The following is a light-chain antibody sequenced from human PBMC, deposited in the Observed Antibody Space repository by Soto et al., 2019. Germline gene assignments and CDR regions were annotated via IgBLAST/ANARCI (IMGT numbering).Light chain of an antibody. J-gene: IGLJ1*01. V-gene: IGLV2-14*01. Sequence: QSVLAQPASVSGSPGQSITISCTGTSSDVGGYNYVAWYQQHPGKAPKLIIYEVTNRPSGVSYRFSASKSGNTASLTISGLQSEDEADYYCCSYAGSYTYVFGTGTKVTVL. CDR3: CSYAGSYTYV. CDR2: EVT. CDR1: SSDVGGYNY.